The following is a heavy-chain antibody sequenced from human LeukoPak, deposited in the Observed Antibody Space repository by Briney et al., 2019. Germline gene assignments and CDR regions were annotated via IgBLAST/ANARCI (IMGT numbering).Heavy chain of an antibody. Sequence: PSQTLSLTCTVSGGSISSYYWSWIRQPPGKGLEWIGYIYYSGSTNYNPSLKSRVTISVDTSKNQFSLKLSSVTAADTAVYYCARLTRSYYYMDVWGKGTTVTVSS. D-gene: IGHD1-1*01. V-gene: IGHV4-59*01. CDR3: ARLTRSYYYMDV. CDR1: GGSISSYY. J-gene: IGHJ6*03. CDR2: IYYSGST.